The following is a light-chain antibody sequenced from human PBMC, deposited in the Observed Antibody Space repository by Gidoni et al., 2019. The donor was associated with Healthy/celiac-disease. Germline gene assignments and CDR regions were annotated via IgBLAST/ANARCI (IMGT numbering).Light chain of an antibody. J-gene: IGLJ1*01. CDR2: SNN. CDR3: AAWDDSLNGYV. CDR1: SSNLGSNT. V-gene: IGLV1-44*01. Sequence: QSVLTQPPSASGTPGQRVTISCSGSSSNLGSNTVNGYQQLPGTAPKLLIYSNNQRPSEVPDRFSGSKSGASASLAISGLQSEDEADYYCAAWDDSLNGYVFGTGTKVTVL.